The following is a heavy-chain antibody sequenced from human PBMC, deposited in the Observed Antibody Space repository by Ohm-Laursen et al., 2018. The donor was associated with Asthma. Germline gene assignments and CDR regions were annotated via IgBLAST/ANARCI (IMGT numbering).Heavy chain of an antibody. J-gene: IGHJ1*01. V-gene: IGHV3-21*01. CDR2: ISTASTFI. D-gene: IGHD1-26*01. CDR3: GGIGPEWGLPGREYSLHH. CDR1: GYAFSLYS. Sequence: SLRLSCAASGYAFSLYSIHWIRQAPGKGLEWVASISTASTFIYYADSVRGGFTTSRDNAKNLVYLQMDGLRVDDAALYYCGGIGPEWGLPGREYSLHHWGEGTLVPVSS.